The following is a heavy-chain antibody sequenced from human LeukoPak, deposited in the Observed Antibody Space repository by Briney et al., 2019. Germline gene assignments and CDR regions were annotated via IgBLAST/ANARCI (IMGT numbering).Heavy chain of an antibody. CDR3: ARGSREDMGAKII. J-gene: IGHJ4*02. D-gene: IGHD1-26*01. CDR2: INAGNGNT. CDR1: GYTFTSYA. Sequence: ASVKVSCKASGYTFTSYAMHWVRQAPGQRLEWMGWINAGNGNTKYSQKFRGRVTITRDTSASTAYMELSSLRSEDTAVYYCARGSREDMGAKIIWGQGTLVTVSS. V-gene: IGHV1-3*01.